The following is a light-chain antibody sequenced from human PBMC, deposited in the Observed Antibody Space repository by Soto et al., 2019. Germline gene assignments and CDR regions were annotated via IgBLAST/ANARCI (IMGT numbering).Light chain of an antibody. CDR1: SGDVGGYNY. V-gene: IGLV2-14*01. Sequence: QSVLTQPASVSGSPGQSITISCTGTSGDVGGYNYVSWYQLDPGKAPKLIIYEVNNRPSGVSNRFSGSKSGNTASLTISGLQAEDEADYYCTSYTSRGPWVFGGGTKLTVL. CDR3: TSYTSRGPWV. J-gene: IGLJ3*02. CDR2: EVN.